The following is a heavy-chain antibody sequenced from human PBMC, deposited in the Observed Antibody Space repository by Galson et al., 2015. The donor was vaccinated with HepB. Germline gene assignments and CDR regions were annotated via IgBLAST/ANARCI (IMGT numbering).Heavy chain of an antibody. CDR3: ARGGSDWYPIVFDY. CDR2: IYPEDSDT. Sequence: QSGAEVKKPGESLKISCKGSGYSFSSFWIGWVRQLPGKGLEWMGLIYPEDSDTRYSPSFQGQVTISADKSISTAYLQWSRLKASDTAMYYCARGGSDWYPIVFDYWGQGTLVTVSS. V-gene: IGHV5-51*01. D-gene: IGHD6-19*01. J-gene: IGHJ4*02. CDR1: GYSFSSFW.